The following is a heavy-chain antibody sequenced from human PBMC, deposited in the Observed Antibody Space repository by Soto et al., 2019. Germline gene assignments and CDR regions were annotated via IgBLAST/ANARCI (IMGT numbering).Heavy chain of an antibody. Sequence: SETLSLTCTVSGASISGYHWSWIRQSPGKGLECIGYISYSGATNYNPSLKSRVTISVDTSKNQFSLKLSSVTAADTAVYYCARRYGASFDYWGQGTLVTVSS. CDR1: GASISGYH. J-gene: IGHJ4*02. V-gene: IGHV4-59*01. CDR3: ARRYGASFDY. CDR2: ISYSGAT. D-gene: IGHD4-17*01.